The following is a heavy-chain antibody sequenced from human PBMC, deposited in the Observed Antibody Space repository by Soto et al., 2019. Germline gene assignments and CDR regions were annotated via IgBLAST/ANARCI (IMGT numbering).Heavy chain of an antibody. V-gene: IGHV1-18*01. CDR2: ISAYNGNT. D-gene: IGHD3-22*01. Sequence: ASVKVSCKASGYTFTSYGISWVRQAPGQGLEWMGWISAYNGNTNYAQKLQGRVTMTTDTSTSTAYMELRSLRSDDTAVYYCARVITSMGYYDSSGYSFWFDPWGQGTLVTVSS. CDR3: ARVITSMGYYDSSGYSFWFDP. CDR1: GYTFTSYG. J-gene: IGHJ5*02.